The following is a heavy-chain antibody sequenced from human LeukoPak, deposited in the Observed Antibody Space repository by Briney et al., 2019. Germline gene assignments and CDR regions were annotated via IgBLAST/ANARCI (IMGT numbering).Heavy chain of an antibody. CDR1: GFTFSSYA. CDR2: ISGSGGST. V-gene: IGHV3-23*01. D-gene: IGHD2-2*01. CDR3: ARVGCSSTSCTSNYYYGMDV. J-gene: IGHJ6*02. Sequence: TGGSLRLSCAASGFTFSSYAMSWVRQAPGKGLEWVSAISGSGGSTYYADSVKGRFTISRDNSKNTLYLQMNSLRAEDTAVYYCARVGCSSTSCTSNYYYGMDVWGQGTTVTVSS.